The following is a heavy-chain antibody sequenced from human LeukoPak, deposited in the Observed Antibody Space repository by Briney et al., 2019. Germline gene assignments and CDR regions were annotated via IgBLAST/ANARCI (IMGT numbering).Heavy chain of an antibody. CDR1: GYTFTSYA. CDR3: ARDGDSLIAAAGTKPANCLIDP. CDR2: INTNTVNP. Sequence: GASVKVSCKASGYTFTSYALNWVRQAPGQGLEWLGWINTNTVNPTYAQGFTGRFVFSLDTSVSTAYLQISSLKAEDTAVYYCARDGDSLIAAAGTKPANCLIDPWGQGTLVTVSS. V-gene: IGHV7-4-1*02. J-gene: IGHJ5*02. D-gene: IGHD6-13*01.